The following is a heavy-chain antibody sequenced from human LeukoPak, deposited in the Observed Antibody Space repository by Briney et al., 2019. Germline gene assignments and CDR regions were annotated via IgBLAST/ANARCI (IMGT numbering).Heavy chain of an antibody. CDR1: GGSFSGYY. D-gene: IGHD2-2*01. CDR2: ISHSGST. J-gene: IGHJ6*02. V-gene: IGHV4-34*01. CDR3: ARGRRCSSTSCYRYYYYGMDV. Sequence: SETLSLTCAVYGGSFSGYYWRWIRQPPGKGLEWIGEISHSGSTNYNPSLKSRVTISVDTSKNQFSLKLSSVTAADTAVYYCARGRRCSSTSCYRYYYYGMDVWGQGTTVTVSS.